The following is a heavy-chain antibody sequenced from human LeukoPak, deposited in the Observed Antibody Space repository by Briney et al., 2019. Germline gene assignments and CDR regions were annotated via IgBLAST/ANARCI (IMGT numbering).Heavy chain of an antibody. V-gene: IGHV3-7*01. Sequence: GGSLRLSCAASGFTFSDYWMTWVRQAPGKGLEWVAHISQDGSERYYVDSVRGRFTISRDNAENSLYLQMNSLRAEDTAVYYCARDSGDGSGSYYAYGMDVWGQGTTVTVSS. CDR2: ISQDGSER. J-gene: IGHJ6*02. D-gene: IGHD3-10*01. CDR3: ARDSGDGSGSYYAYGMDV. CDR1: GFTFSDYW.